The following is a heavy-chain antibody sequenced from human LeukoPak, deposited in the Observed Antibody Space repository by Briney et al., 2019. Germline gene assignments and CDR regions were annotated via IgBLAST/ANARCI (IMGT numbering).Heavy chain of an antibody. CDR2: ISYDGSNK. CDR1: GSTFSSYA. Sequence: GGSLRLSCAASGSTFSSYAMHWVRQAPGKGLEWVAVISYDGSNKYYADSVKGRFTISRDNSKNTLYLQMNSLRAEDTAVYYCARQDGGAAAGTYYFDYWGQGTLVTVSS. J-gene: IGHJ4*02. CDR3: ARQDGGAAAGTYYFDY. D-gene: IGHD6-13*01. V-gene: IGHV3-30-3*01.